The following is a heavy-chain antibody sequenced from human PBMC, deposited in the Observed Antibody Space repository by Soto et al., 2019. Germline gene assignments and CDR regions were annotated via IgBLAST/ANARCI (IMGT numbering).Heavy chain of an antibody. J-gene: IGHJ4*02. CDR1: GGSISSYY. CDR3: ARHFPSVTTSGCFDY. D-gene: IGHD4-17*01. Sequence: SETLSLTCTVSGGSISSYYWSWIRQPPGKGLEWIGYIYYSGSTNYNPSLKSRVTISVDTSKNQFSLKLSSVTAADTAVYYCARHFPSVTTSGCFDYWGQGTLVTVSS. CDR2: IYYSGST. V-gene: IGHV4-59*08.